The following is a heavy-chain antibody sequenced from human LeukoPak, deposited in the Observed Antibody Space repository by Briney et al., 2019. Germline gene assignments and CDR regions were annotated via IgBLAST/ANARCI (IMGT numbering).Heavy chain of an antibody. CDR3: ARKRYYDFWSGHLSYYMDV. J-gene: IGHJ6*03. V-gene: IGHV4-34*01. CDR1: GGSFSGYY. D-gene: IGHD3-3*01. Sequence: SETLSLTCAVYGGSFSGYYWSWIRQPPGKGLEWIGEINHRGSTNYNPSLKSRVTISVDTSKNQFSLKLSSVTAADTAVYYCARKRYYDFWSGHLSYYMDVWGKGTTVTVSS. CDR2: INHRGST.